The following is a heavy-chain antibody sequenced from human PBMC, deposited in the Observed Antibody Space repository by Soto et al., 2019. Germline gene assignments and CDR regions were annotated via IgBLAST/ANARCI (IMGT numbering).Heavy chain of an antibody. D-gene: IGHD6-13*01. V-gene: IGHV1-3*01. CDR2: INAGNGNT. CDR1: GYTFTSYA. Sequence: GASVKVSCKASGYTFTSYAMHWVRQAPGQRLEWMGWINAGNGNTKYSQKFQGRVTITRDTSASTAYMELSSLRSEDTAVYYCARGIAADGTIDYWGQGTLVTVSS. J-gene: IGHJ4*02. CDR3: ARGIAADGTIDY.